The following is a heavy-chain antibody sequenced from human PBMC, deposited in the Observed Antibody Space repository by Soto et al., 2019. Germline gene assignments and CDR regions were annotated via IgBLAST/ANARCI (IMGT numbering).Heavy chain of an antibody. Sequence: SETLSLTCAVYGVSFSGYYWGWVRLPPGKGLEWIGGINHSGSTNYNPALKSRVTISVATSKNQCSLKLSSVTPADTAVYYCARGRGRAAGYSYYMDVWGKGTTVTVSS. CDR2: INHSGST. CDR1: GVSFSGYY. CDR3: ARGRGRAAGYSYYMDV. J-gene: IGHJ6*03. V-gene: IGHV4-34*01. D-gene: IGHD6-13*01.